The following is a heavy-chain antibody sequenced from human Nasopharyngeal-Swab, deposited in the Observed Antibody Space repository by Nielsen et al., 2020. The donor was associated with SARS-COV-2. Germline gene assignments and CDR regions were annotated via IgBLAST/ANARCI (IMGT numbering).Heavy chain of an antibody. J-gene: IGHJ6*03. Sequence: SETLSLTCAVYGGSFSVDYWGWIRQPPGRGLEWFGELTPHGSTNYNPSIKSRVTLSVGPTENQFSLRQSSVNAADTAVYYCARGLSGIVPSPILGLGPYYYYYYMDVWGKGTTVTVSS. CDR1: GGSFSVDY. CDR3: ARGLSGIVPSPILGLGPYYYYYYMDV. D-gene: IGHD7-27*01. V-gene: IGHV4-34*01. CDR2: LTPHGST.